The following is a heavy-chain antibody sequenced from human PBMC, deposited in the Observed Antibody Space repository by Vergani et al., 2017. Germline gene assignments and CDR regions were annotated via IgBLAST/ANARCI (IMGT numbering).Heavy chain of an antibody. Sequence: QVKVVQSGAEVKAPGASVKVSCEASGYTYRSYYVHWVRQAPGQGLEWMGVINPRGGRAPCSQKFQGRVHVTGDSSTTGGTSASMVYMELTGLTPEDTAVYFCVSSRLRSFEYWGQGSLVAV. J-gene: IGHJ4*02. CDR2: INPRGGRA. CDR3: VSSRLRSFEY. CDR1: GYTYRSYY. V-gene: IGHV1-46*03. D-gene: IGHD4-17*01.